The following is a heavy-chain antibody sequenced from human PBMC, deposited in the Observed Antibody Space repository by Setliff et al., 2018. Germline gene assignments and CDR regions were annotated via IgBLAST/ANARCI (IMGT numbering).Heavy chain of an antibody. V-gene: IGHV4-59*11. J-gene: IGHJ6*02. Sequence: SETLSLTCTVSGGSISSHYWSWIRQPPGKGLEWIGYIYYSGSTNYNPSLKSRVTISVDTSKNQFSLKLSSVTAADTAVYYCARSDYGDYFAWDSYGMDVWGQGTTVTVSS. CDR2: IYYSGST. CDR1: GGSISSHY. D-gene: IGHD4-17*01. CDR3: ARSDYGDYFAWDSYGMDV.